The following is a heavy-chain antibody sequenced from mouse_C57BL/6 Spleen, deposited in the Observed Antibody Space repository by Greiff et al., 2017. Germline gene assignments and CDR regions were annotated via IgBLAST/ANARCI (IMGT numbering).Heavy chain of an antibody. D-gene: IGHD1-1*01. CDR3: ARRFITTVVAPYFDV. V-gene: IGHV5-17*01. Sequence: EVQLQESGGGLVKPGGSLKLSCAASGFTFSDYGMHWVRQAPEKGLEWVAYISSGSSTIYYADTVKGRFTISRDNAKNTLFLQMTSLRSEDTAMYYCARRFITTVVAPYFDVWGTGTTVTVSS. CDR1: GFTFSDYG. J-gene: IGHJ1*03. CDR2: ISSGSSTI.